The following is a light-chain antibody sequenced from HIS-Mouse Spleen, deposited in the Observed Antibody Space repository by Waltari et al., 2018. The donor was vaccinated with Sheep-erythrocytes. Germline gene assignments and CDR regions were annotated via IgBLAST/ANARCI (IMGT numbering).Light chain of an antibody. CDR3: CSYAGSSTPWV. V-gene: IGLV2-23*02. CDR2: EVS. Sequence: QSALIQPASVSGSPGQSITIPCTGTSSDVGSYNLFSWYQQHPGKAPTPMIYEVSKRPSVVSKRFSGSKSGNTASLTISGLQAEDEADYYCCSYAGSSTPWVFGGGTKLTVL. J-gene: IGLJ3*02. CDR1: SSDVGSYNL.